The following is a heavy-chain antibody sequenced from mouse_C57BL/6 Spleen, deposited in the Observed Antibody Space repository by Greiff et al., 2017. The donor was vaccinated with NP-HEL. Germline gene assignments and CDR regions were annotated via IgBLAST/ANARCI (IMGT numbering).Heavy chain of an antibody. CDR1: GYAFSSYW. V-gene: IGHV1-80*01. Sequence: VQLQQSGAELVKPGASVKISCKASGYAFSSYWMNWVKQRPGKGLEWIGQIYPGDGDTNYNGKFKGKATLTADKSSSTAYMQLSSLTSEDSAVYFCARRVLRGAMDYWGQGTSVTVSS. CDR2: IYPGDGDT. J-gene: IGHJ4*01. CDR3: ARRVLRGAMDY. D-gene: IGHD1-1*01.